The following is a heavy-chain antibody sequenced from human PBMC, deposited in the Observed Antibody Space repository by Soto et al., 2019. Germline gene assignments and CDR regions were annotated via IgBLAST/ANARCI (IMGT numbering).Heavy chain of an antibody. D-gene: IGHD5-12*01. CDR1: GFTFSSYS. Sequence: GGSLRLSCAASGFTFSSYSMNWVRQAPGKGLEWVSYISSSSSTIYYADSVKGRFTISRDNAKNSLYLQMNSLRAEDTAVYYCARDRSIVATIPSWGARHYFDYWGQGTLVTVSS. CDR2: ISSSSSTI. V-gene: IGHV3-48*01. CDR3: ARDRSIVATIPSWGARHYFDY. J-gene: IGHJ4*02.